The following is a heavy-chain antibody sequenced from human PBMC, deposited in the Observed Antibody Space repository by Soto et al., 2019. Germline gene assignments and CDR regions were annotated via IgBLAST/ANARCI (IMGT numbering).Heavy chain of an antibody. CDR2: INPNSGGT. V-gene: IGHV1-2*04. D-gene: IGHD2-2*01. CDR3: ARDRGGCSSTSCYRYGMDV. J-gene: IGHJ6*02. Sequence: ASVKVSCKASGYTFTGYYMHWVRQAPGQGLERMGWINPNSGGTNYAQKFQGWVTMTRDTSISTAYMELSRLRSDDTAVYYCARDRGGCSSTSCYRYGMDVWGQGTTVTVSS. CDR1: GYTFTGYY.